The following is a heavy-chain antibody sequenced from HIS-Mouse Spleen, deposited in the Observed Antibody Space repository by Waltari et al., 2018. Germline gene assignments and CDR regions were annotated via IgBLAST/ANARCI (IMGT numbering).Heavy chain of an antibody. V-gene: IGHV4-39*07. D-gene: IGHD6-13*01. J-gene: IGHJ2*01. CDR2: IYYSGST. CDR1: GGSISSSSYY. CDR3: AREIPYSSSWYDWYFDL. Sequence: QLQLPESGPGLVKPSETLSLTCTVSGGSISSSSYYWGWIRQPPGKGLEGIGSIYYSGSTYNNPSLKSRVTISVDTSKNQFALKLSSVTAADTAVYYCAREIPYSSSWYDWYFDLWGRGTLVTVSS.